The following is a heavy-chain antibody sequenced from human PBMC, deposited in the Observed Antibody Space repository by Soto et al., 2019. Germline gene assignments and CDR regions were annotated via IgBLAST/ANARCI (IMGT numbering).Heavy chain of an antibody. CDR3: ARERSMYGMDV. CDR2: IDPILGIP. Sequence: SLKVSCKASGGTFSSYTITWVRQAPGQGLEWMGRIDPILGIPNYAQKFQDRVTITGNNSISTAYMELSSLRSEDTAVYYCARERSMYGMDVWG. D-gene: IGHD1-26*01. CDR1: GGTFSSYT. J-gene: IGHJ6*02. V-gene: IGHV1-69*04.